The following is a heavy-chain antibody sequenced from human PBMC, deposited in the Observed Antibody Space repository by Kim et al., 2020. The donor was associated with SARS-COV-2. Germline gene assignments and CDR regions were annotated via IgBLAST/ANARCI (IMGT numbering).Heavy chain of an antibody. J-gene: IGHJ5*02. CDR3: ARDHYPREITIFGVVTYNWFDP. V-gene: IGHV3-21*01. Sequence: GGSLRLSCAASGFTFSSYSMNWVRQAPGKGLEWVSSISSSSSYIYYADSVKGRFTISRDNAKNPLYLQMNSLRAEDTAVYYCARDHYPREITIFGVVTYNWFDPWGQGTLVTVSS. D-gene: IGHD3-3*01. CDR1: GFTFSSYS. CDR2: ISSSSSYI.